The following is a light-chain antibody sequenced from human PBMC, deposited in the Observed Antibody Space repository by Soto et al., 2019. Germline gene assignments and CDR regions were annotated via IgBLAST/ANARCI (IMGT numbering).Light chain of an antibody. Sequence: DSQMTQSPSTLSASVGDRVTITCRASQSFSSWLAWYQQKPGKAPRLLIYKASSLESGIPSRFSGSGSGPEFTLTISGLQPDDFATYYCQHYNSDSLTFGGGTKVDIK. CDR1: QSFSSW. CDR3: QHYNSDSLT. J-gene: IGKJ4*01. CDR2: KAS. V-gene: IGKV1-5*03.